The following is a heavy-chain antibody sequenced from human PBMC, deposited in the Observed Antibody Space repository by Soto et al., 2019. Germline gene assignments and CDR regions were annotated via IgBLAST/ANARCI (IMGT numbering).Heavy chain of an antibody. Sequence: GASVKVSCKASGGTFSSYAISWVRQAPGQGLEWMGGIIPIFGTANYAQKFQGRVTITADESTSTAYMELSSLRSEDTAVYYCATTHLTVPPALWFDPWGQETLVTV. J-gene: IGHJ5*02. V-gene: IGHV1-69*13. CDR2: IIPIFGTA. CDR1: GGTFSSYA. D-gene: IGHD4-17*01. CDR3: ATTHLTVPPALWFDP.